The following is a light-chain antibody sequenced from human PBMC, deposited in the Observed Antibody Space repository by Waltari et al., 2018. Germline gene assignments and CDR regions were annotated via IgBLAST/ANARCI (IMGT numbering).Light chain of an antibody. CDR3: QQYNNWPPWT. CDR1: QSVRNN. V-gene: IGKV3-15*01. Sequence: IVMTQSPATLSVSPGERATISCRSSQSVRNNLVWYQQKPGQAPRLLIYGASTRVTGIPARFSGSGSGTEFTRTISSLQSEDFAVDYCQQYNNWPPWTFGQGTKVEIK. J-gene: IGKJ1*01. CDR2: GAS.